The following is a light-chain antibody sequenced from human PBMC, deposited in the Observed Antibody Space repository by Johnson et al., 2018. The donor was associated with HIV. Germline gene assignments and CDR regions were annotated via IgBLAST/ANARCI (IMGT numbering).Light chain of an antibody. CDR1: SSNIGNNY. CDR2: ENT. J-gene: IGLJ1*01. Sequence: QSVLTQPPSVSAAPGQKVTISCSGSSSNIGNNYVSWYQQLPGTAPKLLIYENTKRPSGIPDRFSGSKSGTSATLGITGLQTGDEADYYCETWDTSLSAGGVFGSGTKVTVL. CDR3: ETWDTSLSAGGV. V-gene: IGLV1-51*02.